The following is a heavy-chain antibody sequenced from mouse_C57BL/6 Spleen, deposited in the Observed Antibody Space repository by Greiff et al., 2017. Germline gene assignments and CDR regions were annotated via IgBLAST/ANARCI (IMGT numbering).Heavy chain of an antibody. J-gene: IGHJ2*01. D-gene: IGHD2-1*01. Sequence: QVQLQQPGAELVMPGASVKLSCKASGYTFTSYWMHWVKQRPGQGLEWIGEIDPSDSYTNYNQKFKGKSTLTVDKSSSTAYMQLSSLTSDDSAVYYGARRVYYGNYGFDYWGQGTTLTVSS. V-gene: IGHV1-69*01. CDR3: ARRVYYGNYGFDY. CDR1: GYTFTSYW. CDR2: IDPSDSYT.